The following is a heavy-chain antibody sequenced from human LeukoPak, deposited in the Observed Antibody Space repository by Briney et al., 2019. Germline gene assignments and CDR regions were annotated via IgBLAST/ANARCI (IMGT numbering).Heavy chain of an antibody. J-gene: IGHJ6*02. CDR2: ITDSGGYT. CDR3: AKKRITTSGTGMDV. Sequence: PGGSLRLSCAASGFTFSSYAMYWVRQAPGKGLEWVSTITDSGGYTKYADSVKGRFTVPRDNSKITLYLQMNSLRAEDTAVYYCAKKRITTSGTGMDVWGQGTTVTVSS. CDR1: GFTFSSYA. D-gene: IGHD1/OR15-1a*01. V-gene: IGHV3-23*01.